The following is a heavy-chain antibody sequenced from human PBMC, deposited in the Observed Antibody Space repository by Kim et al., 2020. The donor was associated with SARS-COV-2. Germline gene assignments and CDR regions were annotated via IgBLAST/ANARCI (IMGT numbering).Heavy chain of an antibody. CDR3: ARDESDYGDYTPGVDY. V-gene: IGHV4-39*07. D-gene: IGHD4-17*01. J-gene: IGHJ4*02. Sequence: SLKSRVTISVDTSKNQFSLKLSSVTAADTAVYYCARDESDYGDYTPGVDYWGQGTLVTVSS.